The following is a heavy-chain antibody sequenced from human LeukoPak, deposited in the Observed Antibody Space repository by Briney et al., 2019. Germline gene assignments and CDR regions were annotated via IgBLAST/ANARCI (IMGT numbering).Heavy chain of an antibody. CDR2: ISSSGSTI. D-gene: IGHD3-22*01. J-gene: IGHJ4*02. CDR3: ARGRAITMIVVATGYFDY. V-gene: IGHV3-48*03. Sequence: GGSLRLSCAASGFTFSSYEMNWVRQAPGKGLEWVSYISSSGSTIYYADSVKGRFTISRDNAKNSLYLQMNSLRAEDTAVYYCARGRAITMIVVATGYFDYWGQGTLVTVSS. CDR1: GFTFSSYE.